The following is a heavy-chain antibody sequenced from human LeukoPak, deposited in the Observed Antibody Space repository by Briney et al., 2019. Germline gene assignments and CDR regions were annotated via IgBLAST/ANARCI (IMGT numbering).Heavy chain of an antibody. J-gene: IGHJ4*02. D-gene: IGHD6-13*01. CDR2: ISGSGGRT. CDR3: AKDFEGYSSSWYYFDY. Sequence: GGSLRLSCAASGFTFNNYAMIWVRQAPGKGLEWVSTISGSGGRTYYADSVKGRFTISRDNSKHTLYLQMNSLRAEDTAIYYCAKDFEGYSSSWYYFDYWGQGTLVTVSS. V-gene: IGHV3-23*01. CDR1: GFTFNNYA.